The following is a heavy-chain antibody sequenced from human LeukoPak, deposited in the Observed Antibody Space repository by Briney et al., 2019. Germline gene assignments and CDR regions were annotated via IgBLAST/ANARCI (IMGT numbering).Heavy chain of an antibody. V-gene: IGHV3-74*01. CDR2: INFDGSNT. J-gene: IGHJ4*02. Sequence: GGSLRLSCAASAFTFSDYWMEWVRQAPGKGLVWVSRINFDGSNTNYADSVKGRFTISRDNAKNTLYLQMNSLRAEDTAVYYCARASQGVIFDYWGQGALVTVSS. D-gene: IGHD3-10*01. CDR3: ARASQGVIFDY. CDR1: AFTFSDYW.